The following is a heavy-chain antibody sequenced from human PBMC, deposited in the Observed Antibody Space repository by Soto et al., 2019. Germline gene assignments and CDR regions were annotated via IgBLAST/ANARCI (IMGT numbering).Heavy chain of an antibody. D-gene: IGHD1-26*01. CDR1: GGSISSYY. V-gene: IGHV4-59*06. CDR2: IYYSGST. CDR3: ARVSDSGSYFTFDY. J-gene: IGHJ4*02. Sequence: SETLSLTCNVSGGSISSYYWSWIRQHPGKGLEWIGYIYYSGSTYYNPSLKSRITISVDTSKNHFSLKLTSVTAADTAVYYCARVSDSGSYFTFDYWGQGALVTVSS.